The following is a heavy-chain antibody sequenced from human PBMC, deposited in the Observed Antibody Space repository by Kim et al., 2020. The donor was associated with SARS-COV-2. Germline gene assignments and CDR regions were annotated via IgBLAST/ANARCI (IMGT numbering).Heavy chain of an antibody. CDR2: ISRSGGST. J-gene: IGHJ6*04. V-gene: IGHV3-23*01. D-gene: IGHD3-10*01. CDR3: AKIGRFGELLFGSGYYDCYGMDV. CDR1: GFTFSSYA. Sequence: GGSLRLSCAASGFTFSSYAMSWVRQAPGKGLEWVSAISRSGGSTYYADSVKGRFTIARDNSKNTLYLQMNSLRAEDTAVDYCAKIGRFGELLFGSGYYDCYGMDVWGKGTTVTVSS.